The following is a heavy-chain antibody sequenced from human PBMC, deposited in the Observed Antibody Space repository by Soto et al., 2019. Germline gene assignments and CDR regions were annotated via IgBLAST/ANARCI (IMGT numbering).Heavy chain of an antibody. D-gene: IGHD3-3*01. Sequence: GGSLRLSCAASGFTFRNYGMNWVRQAPGKGLEWVSYIGIGSSTKYYADSVKGRFTISRDNAKNSLYLQMNSLRAEDTAVYYCARERITIFGVVIIRPGCYGMDVWGQGTTVTVSS. CDR1: GFTFRNYG. CDR3: ARERITIFGVVIIRPGCYGMDV. J-gene: IGHJ6*02. V-gene: IGHV3-48*01. CDR2: IGIGSSTK.